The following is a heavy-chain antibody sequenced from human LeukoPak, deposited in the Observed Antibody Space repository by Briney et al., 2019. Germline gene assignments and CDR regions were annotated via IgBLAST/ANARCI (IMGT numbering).Heavy chain of an antibody. D-gene: IGHD3-9*01. Sequence: GSLRLSCAASGFTFSSYAMHWVRQAPGKGLEWIGSIYYSGSTYYNPSLKSRVTISVDTSKNQLSLKLSSVTAADTAVYYCARLHYDILTGLEGGWFDPWGQGTLVTVSS. V-gene: IGHV4-39*01. CDR3: ARLHYDILTGLEGGWFDP. CDR1: GFTFSSYAMH. J-gene: IGHJ5*02. CDR2: IYYSGST.